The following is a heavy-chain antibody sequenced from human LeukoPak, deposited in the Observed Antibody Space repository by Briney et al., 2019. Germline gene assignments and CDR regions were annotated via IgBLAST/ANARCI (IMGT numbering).Heavy chain of an antibody. J-gene: IGHJ4*02. CDR1: GFTFSSYW. CDR2: IKQDGSER. Sequence: GGSLRLSCAASGFTFSSYWMTWVRQAPGKGLEWVANIKQDGSERFYVDSVKGRFTISRDNAKNSLYLQMSSLRAEDTAVYYCARTRARGLKGYWGQGTLVTVSS. D-gene: IGHD3-10*01. CDR3: ARTRARGLKGY. V-gene: IGHV3-7*01.